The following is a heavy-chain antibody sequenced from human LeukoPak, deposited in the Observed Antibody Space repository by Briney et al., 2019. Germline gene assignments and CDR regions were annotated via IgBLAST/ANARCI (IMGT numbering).Heavy chain of an antibody. CDR3: AKPYYFDSSGYYYDY. D-gene: IGHD3-22*01. CDR2: ISGSGGST. J-gene: IGHJ4*02. Sequence: GGSLRLSCAASGFTFSSSAMSWVRQAPGKGLEWVSAISGSGGSTYYADSVKGRFTISRDNSKNTLYLQMNSLRAEDTAVYYCAKPYYFDSSGYYYDYWGQGTLVTVSS. V-gene: IGHV3-23*01. CDR1: GFTFSSSA.